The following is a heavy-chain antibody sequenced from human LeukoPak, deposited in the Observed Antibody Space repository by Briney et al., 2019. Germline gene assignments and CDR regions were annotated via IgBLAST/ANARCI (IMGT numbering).Heavy chain of an antibody. CDR1: GGSISSYY. D-gene: IGHD3-10*01. J-gene: IGHJ5*02. Sequence: SETLSLTCTVSGGSISSYYWNWIRQSPGKGLEWIGFIYTTGNTDYNPSLKSRVTISVDTSKNQFSLKLTSVTAADTAVYYCAREGWGEGVRGVPRYNWFDPWGQGTLVTVSS. CDR3: AREGWGEGVRGVPRYNWFDP. V-gene: IGHV4-59*01. CDR2: IYTTGNT.